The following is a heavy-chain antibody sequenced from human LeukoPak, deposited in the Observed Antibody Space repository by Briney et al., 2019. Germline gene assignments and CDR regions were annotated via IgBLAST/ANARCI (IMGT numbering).Heavy chain of an antibody. V-gene: IGHV4-59*01. J-gene: IGHJ6*03. CDR3: ARLLGGSYYYYYMDV. CDR1: GGSISSYY. D-gene: IGHD3-16*01. Sequence: SETLSLTCTVSGGSISSYYWSWLRQPPGKGLEWIGYIYYSGSTNYNPSLKSRVTISVDTSKNQFSLKLSSVTAADTAVYYCARLLGGSYYYYYMDVWGKGPRSPSP. CDR2: IYYSGST.